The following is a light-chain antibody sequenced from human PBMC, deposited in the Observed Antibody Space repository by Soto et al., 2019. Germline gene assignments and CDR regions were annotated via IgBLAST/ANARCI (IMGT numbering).Light chain of an antibody. CDR3: TSYAGSNNHVV. CDR2: EVS. CDR1: SSDVGAYNY. Sequence: QSALTQPPSAPGSPGQSVTISCTGTSSDVGAYNYVSWYQQHPGKAPKVLIYEVSKRPSGVPDRFSGSKSGNTASLTVSGLQAEDEADYYCTSYAGSNNHVVFGGGTKLTVL. J-gene: IGLJ2*01. V-gene: IGLV2-8*01.